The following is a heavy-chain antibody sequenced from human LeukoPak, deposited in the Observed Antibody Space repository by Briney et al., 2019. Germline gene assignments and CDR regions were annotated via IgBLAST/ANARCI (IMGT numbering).Heavy chain of an antibody. J-gene: IGHJ4*02. V-gene: IGHV3-21*01. D-gene: IGHD1-26*01. Sequence: GGSLRLSCAASGFTFSSYSMNWVRQAPGKGLEWVSSISSSSSYIYYADSVKGRFTIPRDNAKNSLYLQMNSLRAEDTAVYYCASLIVGAIDYWGQGTLVTVSS. CDR2: ISSSSSYI. CDR1: GFTFSSYS. CDR3: ASLIVGAIDY.